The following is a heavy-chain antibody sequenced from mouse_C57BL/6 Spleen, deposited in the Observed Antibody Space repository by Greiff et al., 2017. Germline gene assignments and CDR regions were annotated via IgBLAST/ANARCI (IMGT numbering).Heavy chain of an antibody. CDR3: ARHYGSSYFDY. D-gene: IGHD1-1*01. J-gene: IGHJ2*01. V-gene: IGHV1-81*01. CDR2: IYPRSGNT. CDR1: GYTFTSYG. Sequence: QVQLQQSGAELARPGASVKLSCKASGYTFTSYGISWVKQRTGQGLEWIGEIYPRSGNTYYNEKFKGKATLTAAKSSGTAYMDLRSLTSEDSAVYVYARHYGSSYFDYWGQGTTLTVSS.